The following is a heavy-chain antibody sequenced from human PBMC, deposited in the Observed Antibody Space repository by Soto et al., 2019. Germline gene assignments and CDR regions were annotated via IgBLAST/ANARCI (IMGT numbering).Heavy chain of an antibody. CDR2: ISSSSSTI. J-gene: IGHJ3*02. Sequence: GGSLRLSCAASGFTVSSYDMSWVRQAPGKGLEWVSYISSSSSTIYYADSVKGRFTTSRDNAKNSLYLQMNSLRDEDTAVYYCATTRSYYYDSSGATPLWGDAFDIWGQGTMVTVSS. CDR3: ATTRSYYYDSSGATPLWGDAFDI. D-gene: IGHD3-22*01. CDR1: GFTVSSYD. V-gene: IGHV3-48*02.